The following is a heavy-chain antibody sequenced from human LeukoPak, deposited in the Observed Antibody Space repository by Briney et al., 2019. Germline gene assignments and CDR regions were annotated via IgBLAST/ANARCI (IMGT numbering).Heavy chain of an antibody. V-gene: IGHV3-7*03. J-gene: IGHJ4*02. CDR3: ARSIPYATTWYGRSDY. CDR2: MKPDGTTK. D-gene: IGHD2-2*01. CDR1: GFPFSSYS. Sequence: GGALRLSCAASGFPFSSYSMTWVRQAPGKGLEWVANMKPDGTTKFYVDSVKGRFTISRDNALNSLYLQMNSLRAADTAIYYCARSIPYATTWYGRSDYWGQGTLVTVSS.